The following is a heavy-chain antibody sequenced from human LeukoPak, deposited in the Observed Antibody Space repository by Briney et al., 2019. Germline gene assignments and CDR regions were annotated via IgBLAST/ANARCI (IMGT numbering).Heavy chain of an antibody. J-gene: IGHJ5*02. V-gene: IGHV1-2*02. D-gene: IGHD6-6*01. CDR3: ARERRSSSRLPKGRENHNWFDP. CDR1: GYTFTGYY. Sequence: ASVKVSCKASGYTFTGYYMHWVRQAPGQGLEWMGWINPNSGGTNYAQKFQGRVTMTRDTSISTAYMELSRLRSDDTAVYYCARERRSSSRLPKGRENHNWFDPWGQGTLVTVSS. CDR2: INPNSGGT.